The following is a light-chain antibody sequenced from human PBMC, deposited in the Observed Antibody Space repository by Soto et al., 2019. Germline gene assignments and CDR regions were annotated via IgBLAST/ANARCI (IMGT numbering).Light chain of an antibody. J-gene: IGKJ2*01. CDR1: QSVSSSY. CDR2: GAS. CDR3: HQYGSSLVP. V-gene: IGKV3-20*01. Sequence: EIVLTQSPGTLSLSPGERATLSCRASQSVSSSYLAWYQQKPGQAPRLLIYGASSRAIGIPDRFSGSGSGTDFTLTITRLQPEDLSLYYCHQYGSSLVPFGQGTKLQIK.